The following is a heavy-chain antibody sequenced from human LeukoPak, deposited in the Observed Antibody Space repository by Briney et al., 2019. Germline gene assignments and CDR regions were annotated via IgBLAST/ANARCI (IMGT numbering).Heavy chain of an antibody. V-gene: IGHV6-1*01. Sequence: SQTLSLTCAIFGDSVSSDSGAWNWIRQSPSRGLEWLGRALYRSQWYNDYAVSVKGRIAINPDTSKNQFSLQLNSVTPEDTAVYCCAREEAGTYGFQYWGQGTLVTVSS. CDR1: GDSVSSDSGA. J-gene: IGHJ4*02. CDR2: ALYRSQWYN. D-gene: IGHD3-10*01. CDR3: AREEAGTYGFQY.